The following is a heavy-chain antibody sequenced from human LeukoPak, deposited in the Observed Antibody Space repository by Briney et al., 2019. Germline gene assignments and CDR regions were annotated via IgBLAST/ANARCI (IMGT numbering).Heavy chain of an antibody. J-gene: IGHJ4*02. Sequence: GGSLRLSCAASGFTFISYWMSWVRQAPGKGLEWVANIKQDGSEKYYVDSVKGRFTISRDNAKNSLYLQMNSLRAEDTAVYYCAREAVRGDTATLKGAMGYWGQGTLVTVSS. D-gene: IGHD5-18*01. CDR3: AREAVRGDTATLKGAMGY. CDR1: GFTFISYW. CDR2: IKQDGSEK. V-gene: IGHV3-7*01.